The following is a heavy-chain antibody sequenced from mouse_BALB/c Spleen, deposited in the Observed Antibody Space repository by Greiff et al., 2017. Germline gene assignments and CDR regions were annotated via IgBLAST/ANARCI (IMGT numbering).Heavy chain of an antibody. D-gene: IGHD4-1*01. CDR1: GFTFTDYY. Sequence: VQLKESGGGLVQPGGSLRLSCATSGFTFTDYYMSWVRQPPGKALEWLGFIRNKANGYTTEYSASVKGRFTISRDNSQSILYLQMNTLRAEDSATYYCARDSLTGTSPYWGQGTLVTVSA. CDR3: ARDSLTGTSPY. V-gene: IGHV7-3*02. J-gene: IGHJ3*01. CDR2: IRNKANGYTT.